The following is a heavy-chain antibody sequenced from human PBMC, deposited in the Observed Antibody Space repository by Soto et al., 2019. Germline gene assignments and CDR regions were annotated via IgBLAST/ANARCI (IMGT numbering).Heavy chain of an antibody. CDR1: GFTFSSYA. V-gene: IGHV3-23*01. CDR2: ISGSGGTT. D-gene: IGHD3-16*01. CDR3: SKGKPIAPSYPFHAFDI. J-gene: IGHJ3*02. Sequence: EVQLLESGGGLVQPGGSLRLSCAASGFTFSSYAISWVRQAPGKGLEWVSLISGSGGTTYYADSVKGRFTISRDNSKNTLYLQMSSLRAEDTALYYCSKGKPIAPSYPFHAFDIWGQGTVVTVSS.